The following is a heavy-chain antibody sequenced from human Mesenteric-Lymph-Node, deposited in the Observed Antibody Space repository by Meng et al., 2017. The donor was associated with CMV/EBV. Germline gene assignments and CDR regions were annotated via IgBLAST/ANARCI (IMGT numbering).Heavy chain of an antibody. CDR3: AKGLVGGPIMGMDV. CDR1: GFTFSDYY. CDR2: ISGSGDRT. V-gene: IGHV3-23*01. D-gene: IGHD3-16*01. Sequence: GESLKISCAASGFTFSDYYMSWVRQAPGKGLEWVSTISGSGDRTYYADSVKGRFTISRDKSKNTLFLQVSSLRAEDTAVYYCAKGLVGGPIMGMDVWGQGTTVTVSS. J-gene: IGHJ6*02.